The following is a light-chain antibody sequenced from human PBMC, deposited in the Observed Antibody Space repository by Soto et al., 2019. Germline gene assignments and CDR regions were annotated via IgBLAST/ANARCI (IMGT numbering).Light chain of an antibody. J-gene: IGKJ1*01. CDR3: QQYGSSGT. Sequence: EIVLTQSPGTLSLSTGERATLSCRASQSVSNNYLAWYQQKPGQAPRPLIYGASNRATGIPDRFSGSGSGTDFTLTISRLEPEDFAVYYCQQYGSSGTFGQGTKVDIK. CDR1: QSVSNNY. CDR2: GAS. V-gene: IGKV3-20*01.